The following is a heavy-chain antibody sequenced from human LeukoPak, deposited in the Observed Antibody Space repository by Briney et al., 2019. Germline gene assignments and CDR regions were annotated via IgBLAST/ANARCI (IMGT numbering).Heavy chain of an antibody. V-gene: IGHV1-8*03. CDR2: MNPNSGNT. D-gene: IGHD3-10*01. J-gene: IGHJ6*03. CDR3: ARVSSGSYYYYYYMDV. Sequence: ASVKVSCKASGYTFTSYGISWVRQAPGQGLEWMGWMNPNSGNTGYAQKFQGRVTITRDTSISTAYMELSSLMSEDTAVYYCARVSSGSYYYYYYMDVWGKGTTVTVSS. CDR1: GYTFTSYG.